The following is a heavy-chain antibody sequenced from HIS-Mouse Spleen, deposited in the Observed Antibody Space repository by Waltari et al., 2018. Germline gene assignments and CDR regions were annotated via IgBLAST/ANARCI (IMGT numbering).Heavy chain of an antibody. CDR1: GYTFTAYY. V-gene: IGHV1-2*02. CDR2: INPNSGGT. D-gene: IGHD6-19*01. J-gene: IGHJ5*02. Sequence: QVQLVQSGAEVKKPGASVKVSCKASGYTFTAYYMHWVRRAPGQGLEWMGWINPNSGGTNYAQKFQGRVTMTRDTSISTAYMELSRLRSDDTAVYYCARAAIGWTPRADPWGQGTLVTVSS. CDR3: ARAAIGWTPRADP.